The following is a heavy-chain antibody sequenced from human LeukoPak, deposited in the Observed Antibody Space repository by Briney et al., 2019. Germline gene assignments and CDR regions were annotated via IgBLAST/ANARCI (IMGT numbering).Heavy chain of an antibody. V-gene: IGHV4-59*01. D-gene: IGHD6-13*01. Sequence: PSETRSLTCSVSGGSISNYYWSWIRQPPGKGLEWIGYIYYSGSTNYNPSLKSRVTISVDTSRNQFSLKLSSVTAADTAVYYCARMKIAAAPTPFDYWGQGTLVTVSS. J-gene: IGHJ4*02. CDR2: IYYSGST. CDR1: GGSISNYY. CDR3: ARMKIAAAPTPFDY.